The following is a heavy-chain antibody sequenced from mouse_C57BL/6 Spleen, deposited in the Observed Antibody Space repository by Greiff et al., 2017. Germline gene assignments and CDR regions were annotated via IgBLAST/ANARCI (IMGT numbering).Heavy chain of an antibody. CDR3: AKNPHYDGSSDYSMDY. CDR2: IWRGGST. CDR1: GFSLTSYG. J-gene: IGHJ4*01. V-gene: IGHV2-5*01. Sequence: VQLQQSGPGLVQPSQSLSITCTVSGFSLTSYGVHWVRQSPGKGLEWLGVIWRGGSTDYNAAFMSRLSITKDNSKSQVFFKMNSLQADDTAIYYCAKNPHYDGSSDYSMDYWGQGTSVTVSS. D-gene: IGHD1-1*01.